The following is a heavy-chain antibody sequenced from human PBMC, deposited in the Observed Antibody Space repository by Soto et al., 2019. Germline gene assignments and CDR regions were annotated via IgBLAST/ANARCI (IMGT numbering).Heavy chain of an antibody. Sequence: QVQLVQSGAEVKKPGASVKVSCKASGYTFASYAISWMGQAPGQGLEWMGWISAYNGNTNYAQKLQGRVTMTTDTSTRTAYMELRSLSSDDTAVYYCARDPPPPDYWGQGTLVTVSS. J-gene: IGHJ4*02. CDR1: GYTFASYA. V-gene: IGHV1-18*01. CDR2: ISAYNGNT. CDR3: ARDPPPPDY.